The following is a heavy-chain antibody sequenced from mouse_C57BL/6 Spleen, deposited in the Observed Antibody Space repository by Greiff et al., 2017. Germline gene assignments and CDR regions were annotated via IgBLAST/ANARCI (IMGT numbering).Heavy chain of an antibody. Sequence: QVQLQQSGAELMKPGASVKLSCKATGYTFTGYWIEWVKQRPGHGLEWIGEILPGSGSTNYNEKFKGKATFTADTSSNTAYMQLSSLTTEDSAIYYCARGCYYLRDFYYAMDYWGQGTSVTVSS. CDR3: ARGCYYLRDFYYAMDY. J-gene: IGHJ4*01. CDR1: GYTFTGYW. V-gene: IGHV1-9*01. D-gene: IGHD5-5*01. CDR2: ILPGSGST.